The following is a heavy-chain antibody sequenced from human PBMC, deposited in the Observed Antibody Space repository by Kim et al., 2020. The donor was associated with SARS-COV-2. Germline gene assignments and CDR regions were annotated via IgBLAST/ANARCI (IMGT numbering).Heavy chain of an antibody. CDR3: TRVPPYSNSWWDAFDI. CDR1: GFTFSDSA. Sequence: GGSLRLSCAASGFTFSDSAMYWVRQASGKGLEWVGRIRSKANSYATAYAASVKCRFTISRDDSKNTAYLQMNSLKAEDTAIYYCTRVPPYSNSWWDAFDIWGQGTMVTVSS. V-gene: IGHV3-73*01. J-gene: IGHJ3*02. D-gene: IGHD6-13*01. CDR2: IRSKANSYAT.